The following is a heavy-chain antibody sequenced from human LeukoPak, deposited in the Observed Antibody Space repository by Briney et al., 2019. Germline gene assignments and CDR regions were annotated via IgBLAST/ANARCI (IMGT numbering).Heavy chain of an antibody. CDR2: MNPNSGNT. CDR1: GYTFTSYD. Sequence: ASVKVSCKASGYTFTSYDINWVRQATGQGLEWMGWMNPNSGNTGYAQKFQGRVTMTRNTSISTAYMELSSLRSEDTAVYYCAWSGYYMGQTDDASDIWGQGTMVTVSS. CDR3: AWSGYYMGQTDDASDI. V-gene: IGHV1-8*01. D-gene: IGHD3-3*01. J-gene: IGHJ3*02.